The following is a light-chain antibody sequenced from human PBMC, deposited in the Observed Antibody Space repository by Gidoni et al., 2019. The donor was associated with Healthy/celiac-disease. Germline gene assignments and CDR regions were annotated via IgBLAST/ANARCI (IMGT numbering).Light chain of an antibody. CDR1: QSVSSY. V-gene: IGKV3D-11*02. J-gene: IGKJ4*01. CDR2: DAS. CDR3: QQRSNWHPT. Sequence: EIVLTQSPATLSLSPGERATLSCRASQSVSSYLAWYQQKPGQAPRLLIYDASNRATGIPARFSGSGPGTDFTLNISSLEPEDFAVYYCQQRSNWHPTFGGGTKVEIK.